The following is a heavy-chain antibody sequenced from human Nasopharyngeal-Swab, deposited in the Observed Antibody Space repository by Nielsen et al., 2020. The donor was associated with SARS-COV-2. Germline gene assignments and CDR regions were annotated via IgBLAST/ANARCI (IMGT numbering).Heavy chain of an antibody. CDR3: ARALRTFGGVIVNFDY. V-gene: IGHV4-31*03. Sequence: SETLSLTCTVSGGSISSGGYYWSWIRQHPGKGLEWIGYIYYSGGTYYNPSLKSRVTISVDTSKNQFSLKLSSVTAADTAVYYCARALRTFGGVIVNFDYWGQGTLVTVSS. J-gene: IGHJ4*02. D-gene: IGHD3-16*02. CDR1: GGSISSGGYY. CDR2: IYYSGGT.